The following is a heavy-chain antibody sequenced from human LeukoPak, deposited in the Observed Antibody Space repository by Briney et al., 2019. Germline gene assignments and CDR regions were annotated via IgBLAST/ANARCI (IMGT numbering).Heavy chain of an antibody. Sequence: ASVKVSCKASGYTFTSYGISWVRRAPGQGLEWMGWISAYNGNTNYAQKLQGRVTMTTDTSTSTAYMELRSLRSDDTAVYYCALIGGYDYLKAVDYWGQGTLVTVSS. CDR1: GYTFTSYG. V-gene: IGHV1-18*01. CDR3: ALIGGYDYLKAVDY. J-gene: IGHJ4*02. D-gene: IGHD5-12*01. CDR2: ISAYNGNT.